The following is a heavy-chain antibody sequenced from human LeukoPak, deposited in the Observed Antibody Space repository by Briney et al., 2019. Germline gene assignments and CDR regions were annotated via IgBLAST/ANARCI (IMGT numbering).Heavy chain of an antibody. CDR2: ISSCSSYI. CDR1: GFTFSNYS. D-gene: IGHD6-13*01. CDR3: AREASSSSWYYFDY. J-gene: IGHJ4*02. Sequence: GGSLRISCAASGFTFSNYSMNWVRQAPGKGLEWVSSISSCSSYIYYADSVKGRFTISRDNAKNSLYLQMKSLRAEDTAVYYCAREASSSSWYYFDYWGQGTLVTVSS. V-gene: IGHV3-21*01.